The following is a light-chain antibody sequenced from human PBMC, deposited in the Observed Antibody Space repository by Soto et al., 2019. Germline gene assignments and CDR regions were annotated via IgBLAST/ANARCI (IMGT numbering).Light chain of an antibody. Sequence: DIQMTQSPSSLSASVGDRVTITCRASQDIRNQLAWYQQEPGKVPKLLIYAASTLQSGVASRFSGSGSGTDFTLTISSLQPEDVATYYCQKYASVPLTFGGGTKVDIK. CDR1: QDIRNQ. V-gene: IGKV1-27*01. CDR3: QKYASVPLT. CDR2: AAS. J-gene: IGKJ4*01.